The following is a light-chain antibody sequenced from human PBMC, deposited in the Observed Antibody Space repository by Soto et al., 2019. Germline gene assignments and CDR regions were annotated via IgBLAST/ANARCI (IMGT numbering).Light chain of an antibody. Sequence: DIQMTQSPSTLSTSIGDRVAITCRASQSINNWLAWYQQKPGKAPNLLIYHASNLEIGVASRFSGSAFGTEFTLTISSRQPDDFATYYCQHYNSYPLKFGQGTEV. J-gene: IGKJ1*01. CDR2: HAS. CDR3: QHYNSYPLK. V-gene: IGKV1-5*01. CDR1: QSINNW.